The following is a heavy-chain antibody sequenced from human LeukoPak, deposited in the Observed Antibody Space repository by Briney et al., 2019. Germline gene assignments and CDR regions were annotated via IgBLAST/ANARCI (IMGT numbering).Heavy chain of an antibody. CDR1: GGSISSYY. J-gene: IGHJ4*02. CDR3: ARGRRSSSWYMGFDY. V-gene: IGHV4-59*01. D-gene: IGHD6-13*01. Sequence: SETLSLTCTVSGGSISSYYWSWIRQPPGKGLEWIGYIYYSGSTNYNPSLKSRVTISVDTSKNRFSLKLSSVTAADTAVYYCARGRRSSSWYMGFDYWGQGTLVTVSS. CDR2: IYYSGST.